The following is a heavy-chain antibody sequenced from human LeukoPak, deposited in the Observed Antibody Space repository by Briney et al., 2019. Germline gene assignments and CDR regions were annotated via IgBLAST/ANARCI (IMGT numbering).Heavy chain of an antibody. Sequence: PGGSLRLSCTASGFTFDHFGMSWVRQAPGKGQEWVSAVTGSATTTSYADSVKGRFTVSRDNSQSLLSLQMDSLGAEDTAIYYCVKHARVGTSTAFEVWGQGTLVTVSS. J-gene: IGHJ3*01. CDR1: GFTFDHFG. CDR2: VTGSATTT. D-gene: IGHD1-26*01. CDR3: VKHARVGTSTAFEV. V-gene: IGHV3-23*01.